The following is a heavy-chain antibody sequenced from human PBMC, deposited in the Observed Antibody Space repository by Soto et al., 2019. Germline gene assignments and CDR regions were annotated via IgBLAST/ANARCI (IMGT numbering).Heavy chain of an antibody. Sequence: GESLQICVTGSGYTFTNYWIGWVRQMPGKGLEWMSIIYPGDSDAKDNPSFQGQVTISADKSITTTYLQWSSLKASDTDTYYCAASIFYYGMDVWGQGTTVTVYS. J-gene: IGHJ6*02. CDR1: GYTFTNYW. CDR3: AASIFYYGMDV. CDR2: IYPGDSDA. V-gene: IGHV5-51*01.